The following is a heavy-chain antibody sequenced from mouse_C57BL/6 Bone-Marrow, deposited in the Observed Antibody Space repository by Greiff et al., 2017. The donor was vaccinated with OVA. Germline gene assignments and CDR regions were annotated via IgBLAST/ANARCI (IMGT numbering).Heavy chain of an antibody. V-gene: IGHV1-62-2*01. Sequence: QVQLQQSGAELVKPGASVKLSCKASGYTFTEYTIHWVKQRSGQGLEWIGWFYPGSGSIKYNEKFKGKATLTADKSSSTAYMELRSLTSEDSAVYFCANYYGTPFAYWGQGTLVTVSA. CDR2: FYPGSGSI. J-gene: IGHJ3*01. CDR3: ANYYGTPFAY. D-gene: IGHD1-1*01. CDR1: GYTFTEYT.